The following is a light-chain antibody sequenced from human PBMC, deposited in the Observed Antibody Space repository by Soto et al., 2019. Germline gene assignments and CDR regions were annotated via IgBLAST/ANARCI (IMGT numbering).Light chain of an antibody. CDR2: WAS. V-gene: IGKV4-1*01. Sequence: DIVMTQSPDSLAVSLGERATINCKSSRSVLYSSNNKNYLAWYQQKPGQPPKLLIYWASTRESGVPDRFSGSGSGPGFALTISSLQAEDVAVYYCQQYYSSPRTFGQGTKVEIK. CDR1: RSVLYSSNNKNY. J-gene: IGKJ1*01. CDR3: QQYYSSPRT.